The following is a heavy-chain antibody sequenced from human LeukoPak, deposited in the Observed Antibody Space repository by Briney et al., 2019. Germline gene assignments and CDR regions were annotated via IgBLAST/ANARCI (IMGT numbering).Heavy chain of an antibody. CDR2: ISGSGGST. CDR1: GFTFSSYA. V-gene: IGHV3-23*01. CDR3: AKGSKAGKKETYYYDSSGYYLMDY. Sequence: GASLRLSCAAFGFTFSSYAMSWVRQAPGKGLEWVSAISGSGGSTYYADSVKGRFTISRDNSKNTLYLQMNSLRAEDTAVYYCAKGSKAGKKETYYYDSSGYYLMDYWGQGTLVTVSS. J-gene: IGHJ4*02. D-gene: IGHD3-22*01.